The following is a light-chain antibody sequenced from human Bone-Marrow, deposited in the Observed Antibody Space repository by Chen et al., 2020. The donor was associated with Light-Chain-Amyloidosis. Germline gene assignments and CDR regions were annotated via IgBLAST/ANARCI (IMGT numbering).Light chain of an antibody. V-gene: IGLV2-23*02. J-gene: IGLJ2*01. CDR1: SSDGGNYNL. Sequence: QSALTHPASVSGSPGQSITIYCTGSSSDGGNYNLVSWYQQHPGNAPKLMIFEVNKRPSVVSIRFSGYTPGNTASLTISVLLPEDESDYHCGSYAGSNTVVFGGGTKLTVL. CDR3: GSYAGSNTVV. CDR2: EVN.